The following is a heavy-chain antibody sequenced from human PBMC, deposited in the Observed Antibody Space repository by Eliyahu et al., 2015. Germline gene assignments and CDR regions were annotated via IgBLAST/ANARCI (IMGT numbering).Heavy chain of an antibody. D-gene: IGHD3-10*01. J-gene: IGHJ4*02. CDR3: AIGGFHTGDY. CDR1: GYXSTNYY. Sequence: QVQLVQSGAEVNKPGASXKVSCRXXGYXSTNYYMHWVRQAPGQGLEWMGIINPSGGATLYAQKLQGRVSMTRDTSTSTVYMELSSLRSEDTAVYYCAIGGFHTGDYWGQGTLVTVSS. V-gene: IGHV1-46*01. CDR2: INPSGGAT.